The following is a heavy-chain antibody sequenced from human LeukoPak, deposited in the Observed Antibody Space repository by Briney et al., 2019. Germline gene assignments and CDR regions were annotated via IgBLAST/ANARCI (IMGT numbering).Heavy chain of an antibody. J-gene: IGHJ4*02. CDR3: ARDPGWYYDFWSGYYTGFDY. CDR1: GYTSTSYD. V-gene: IGHV1-18*01. Sequence: ASVKVSCKASGYTSTSYDINWVRQAPGQGLEWMGWISAYNGNTNYAQKLQGRVTMTTDTSTSTAYMELRSLRSDDAAVYYCARDPGWYYDFWSGYYTGFDYWGQGTLVTVSS. D-gene: IGHD3-3*01. CDR2: ISAYNGNT.